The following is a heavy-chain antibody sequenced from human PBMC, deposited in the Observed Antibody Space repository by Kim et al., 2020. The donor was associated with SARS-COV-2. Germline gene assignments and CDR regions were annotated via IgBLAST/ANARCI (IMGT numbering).Heavy chain of an antibody. Sequence: GGSLRLSCAASGFIFSNYWMYWVRQAPGKGLVWVSRINRDGSSTSNADSVEGRFTVYRDNAKNTLYLQMNTLRAEDTAVYYCARVPDGSTFTTFDYWGQGTLVTVSS. J-gene: IGHJ4*02. D-gene: IGHD6-13*01. CDR1: GFIFSNYW. CDR3: ARVPDGSTFTTFDY. V-gene: IGHV3-74*01. CDR2: INRDGSST.